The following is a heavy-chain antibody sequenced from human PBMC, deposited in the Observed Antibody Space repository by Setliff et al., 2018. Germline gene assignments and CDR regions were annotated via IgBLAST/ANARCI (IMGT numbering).Heavy chain of an antibody. CDR3: ARHRYVSGWPEDF. Sequence: SETQSLTCSVSGYSITTGHYWGWIRQSPGRGLEWIGSIYNDGSTHYNPSLRSRITLSVDTSKNQFSLRLSSVTAADTAIYYCARHRYVSGWPEDFWGQGTLVTVSS. CDR2: IYNDGST. CDR1: GYSITTGHY. J-gene: IGHJ4*02. V-gene: IGHV4-38-2*02. D-gene: IGHD6-19*01.